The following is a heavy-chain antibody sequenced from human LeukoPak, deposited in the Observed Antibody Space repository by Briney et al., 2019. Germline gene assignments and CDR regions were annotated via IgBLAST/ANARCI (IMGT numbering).Heavy chain of an antibody. J-gene: IGHJ5*02. Sequence: PSETLSLTCAVSGYSLNSAYYWGWIRQPPGRGLEWIASMYHSGITYYNSSLKSRATISVDTSKNQFSLKLNSVTAADTSVYYCARLTPGKNWFDPWGHGTLVTVSS. V-gene: IGHV4-38-2*01. CDR3: ARLTPGKNWFDP. CDR1: GYSLNSAYY. CDR2: MYHSGIT. D-gene: IGHD3-10*01.